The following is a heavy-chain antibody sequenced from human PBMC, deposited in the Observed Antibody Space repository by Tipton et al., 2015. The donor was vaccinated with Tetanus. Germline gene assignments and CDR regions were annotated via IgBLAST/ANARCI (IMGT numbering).Heavy chain of an antibody. D-gene: IGHD3-3*02. V-gene: IGHV4-30-4*01. CDR3: ARESIRLIGEVILRYFDL. CDR1: GGSISGGDYV. J-gene: IGHJ2*01. CDR2: IYSSGSI. Sequence: TLSLTCTVSGGSISGGDYVWNWIRQPPGKGLEWIGYIYSSGSISYNPSLKSRLSISRDTSKNQFSMSLTSATAADTAVYYCARESIRLIGEVILRYFDLWGRGTLVTVSS.